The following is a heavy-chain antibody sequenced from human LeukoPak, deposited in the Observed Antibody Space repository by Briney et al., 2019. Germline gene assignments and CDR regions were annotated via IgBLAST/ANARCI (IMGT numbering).Heavy chain of an antibody. Sequence: GASLRLSCAASGFTFSNYAMSWVRQAPGKGLEWVSAIVGSGSNTYYADSAKGRFTISRDNPKNTLYLQMNSLRADDTAVYYCAMWGDYDILTGYYDSDYWGQGTLVTVSS. CDR1: GFTFSNYA. CDR2: IVGSGSNT. J-gene: IGHJ4*02. V-gene: IGHV3-23*01. D-gene: IGHD3-9*01. CDR3: AMWGDYDILTGYYDSDY.